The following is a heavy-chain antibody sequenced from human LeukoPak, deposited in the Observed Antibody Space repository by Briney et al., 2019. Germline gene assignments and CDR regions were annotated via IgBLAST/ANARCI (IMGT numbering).Heavy chain of an antibody. D-gene: IGHD3-16*01. CDR2: INPNSGGT. CDR1: GYTFTSYD. Sequence: ASVKVSCKASGYTFTSYDINWVRQAPGQGLEWMGWINPNSGGTNYAQKFQGWVTMTRDTSISTAYMELSRLRSDDTAVYYCARGGPGGSGYYYGMDVWGQGTTVTVSS. V-gene: IGHV1-2*04. J-gene: IGHJ6*02. CDR3: ARGGPGGSGYYYGMDV.